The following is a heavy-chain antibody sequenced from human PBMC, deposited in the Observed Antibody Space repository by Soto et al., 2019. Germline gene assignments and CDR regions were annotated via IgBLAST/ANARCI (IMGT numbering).Heavy chain of an antibody. Sequence: VGSLRLSCAASGFTVSSNYMSWVRQAPGKGLEWVSVMYSEGRTYYADSVEGRFTISRDNSKNTLYLQMNSLRAEDTAVYYCARDVYFDWSFDYWGQGTLVTVSS. D-gene: IGHD3-9*01. J-gene: IGHJ4*02. CDR1: GFTVSSNY. CDR2: MYSEGRT. CDR3: ARDVYFDWSFDY. V-gene: IGHV3-53*01.